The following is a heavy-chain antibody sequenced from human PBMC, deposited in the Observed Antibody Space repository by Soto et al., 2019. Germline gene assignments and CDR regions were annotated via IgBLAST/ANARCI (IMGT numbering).Heavy chain of an antibody. J-gene: IGHJ4*02. CDR2: VSPTGDTV. CDR1: GFRFEQYV. CDR3: IKDAPNGSIDE. Sequence: VQVVASGGGLVQPGRSLRLSCAVCGFRFEQYVMHWVRQAPGKGLECVSTVSPTGDTVAYADSVEGRFTVSRDNAKNSLYLQMNSLKGDDTAFYYCIKDAPNGSIDEWGQGTLVTVSS. V-gene: IGHV3-9*01. D-gene: IGHD3-10*01.